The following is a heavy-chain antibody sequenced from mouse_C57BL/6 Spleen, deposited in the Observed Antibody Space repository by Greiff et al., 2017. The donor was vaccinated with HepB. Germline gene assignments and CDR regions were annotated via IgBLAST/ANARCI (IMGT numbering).Heavy chain of an antibody. CDR1: GFTFSDFY. V-gene: IGHV7-1*01. CDR2: SRNKANDYTT. J-gene: IGHJ4*01. D-gene: IGHD1-1*02. Sequence: EVQRVESGGGLVQSGRSLRLSCATSGFTFSDFYMEWVRQAPGKGLEWIAASRNKANDYTTEYSASVKGRFIVSRDTSQSILYLQMNALRAEDTAIYYCAREAYGLYAMDYWGQGTSVTVSS. CDR3: AREAYGLYAMDY.